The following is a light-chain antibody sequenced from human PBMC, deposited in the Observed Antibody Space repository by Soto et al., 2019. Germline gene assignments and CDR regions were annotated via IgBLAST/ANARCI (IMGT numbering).Light chain of an antibody. CDR2: GAS. CDR1: QSVSSN. CDR3: QPYNNWPPWT. Sequence: EIVMTQSPATLSVSPGERATLSCRASQSVSSNLAWYQQKPGQAPRLLIYGASTRATDIPARFSGSGSGTEFTLTISSLQSEDFAVYYCQPYNNWPPWTFGQRTKVDSK. V-gene: IGKV3-15*01. J-gene: IGKJ1*01.